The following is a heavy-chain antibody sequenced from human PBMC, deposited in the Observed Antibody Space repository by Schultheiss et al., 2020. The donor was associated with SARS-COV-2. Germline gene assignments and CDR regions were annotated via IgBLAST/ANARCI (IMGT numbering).Heavy chain of an antibody. D-gene: IGHD2-15*01. Sequence: GGSLRLSCTTSEFAFSDHYMSWIRQAPGKGLEWVAVIWYDGSNKYYADSVKGRFTISRDNSKLYLQMNSLRPDDTAVYFCARFSDGSPENYRYYGMDVWGQGTTVTVSS. CDR3: ARFSDGSPENYRYYGMDV. V-gene: IGHV3-33*08. CDR1: EFAFSDHY. CDR2: IWYDGSNK. J-gene: IGHJ6*02.